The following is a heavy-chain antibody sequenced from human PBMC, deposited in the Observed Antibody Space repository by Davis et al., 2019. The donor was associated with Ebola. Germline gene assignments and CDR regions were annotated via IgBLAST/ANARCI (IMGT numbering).Heavy chain of an antibody. CDR1: GFTFSSYG. CDR2: ISYDGSNK. CDR3: AKDQNLAYYDSSDYYPAVY. J-gene: IGHJ4*02. D-gene: IGHD3-22*01. Sequence: PGGSLRLSCAASGFTFSSYGMHWVRQAPGKGLEWVAVISYDGSNKSYADSVKGRFSISRDNSKNTLYLQMNSLRAEDTAVYYCAKDQNLAYYDSSDYYPAVYWGQGTLVTVSS. V-gene: IGHV3-30*18.